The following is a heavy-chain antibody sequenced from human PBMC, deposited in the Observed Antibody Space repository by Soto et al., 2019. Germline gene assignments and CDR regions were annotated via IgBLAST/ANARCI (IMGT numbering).Heavy chain of an antibody. J-gene: IGHJ3*02. CDR3: ARRTPAGRGRAFDI. CDR2: IYYSGST. D-gene: IGHD3-10*01. Sequence: TLSLTCTVSGDSISSGGYYWSWIRQHPGKGLEWIGYIYYSGSTYYNPSLKSRVTISVDTSKNQFSLKLSSVTAADTAVYYCARRTPAGRGRAFDIWGKGRMVTVSS. CDR1: GDSISSGGYY. V-gene: IGHV4-31*03.